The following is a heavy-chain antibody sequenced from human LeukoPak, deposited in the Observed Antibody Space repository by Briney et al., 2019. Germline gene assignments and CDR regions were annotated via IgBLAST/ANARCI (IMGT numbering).Heavy chain of an antibody. CDR3: ARVAAATPANWFDP. CDR1: GGSFSGYY. V-gene: IGHV4-34*01. CDR2: INHSGST. Sequence: PSETLSLTCAVYGGSFSGYYWSWIRQPPGKGLEWIGEINHSGSTNYNPSLKSRVTISVDTSKNQFSLKLSSVTAADTAVYYCARVAAATPANWFDPWGQGTLVTVSS. D-gene: IGHD6-13*01. J-gene: IGHJ5*02.